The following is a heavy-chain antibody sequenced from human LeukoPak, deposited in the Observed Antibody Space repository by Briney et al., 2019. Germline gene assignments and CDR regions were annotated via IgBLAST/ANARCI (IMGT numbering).Heavy chain of an antibody. CDR3: AKATQQMALYFDS. J-gene: IGHJ4*02. CDR1: GFTFSSYN. V-gene: IGHV3-48*01. CDR2: VSRSGSTI. D-gene: IGHD6-13*01. Sequence: GGSLRLSCAASGFTFSSYNMNWVRQAPGKGLEWVSYVSRSGSTIYYADSVKGRFTISRDSTKNTLYLQMNSLRAEDTAVYYCAKATQQMALYFDSWGQGTLVTVSS.